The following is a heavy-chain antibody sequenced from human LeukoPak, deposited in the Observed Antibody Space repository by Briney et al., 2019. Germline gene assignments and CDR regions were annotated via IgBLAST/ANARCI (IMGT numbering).Heavy chain of an antibody. CDR2: MNPNSGNT. D-gene: IGHD4-23*01. CDR1: GYTFTSYD. V-gene: IGHV1-8*01. Sequence: ASVKVSCKASGYTFTSYDINWVRQATGQGLEWMGWMNPNSGNTGYAQKFQGRVTMTRNTSISTAYMELSSLRSEDTAVYYCARVVVSGGGNSRVLDYWGRGTLVTVSS. J-gene: IGHJ4*02. CDR3: ARVVVSGGGNSRVLDY.